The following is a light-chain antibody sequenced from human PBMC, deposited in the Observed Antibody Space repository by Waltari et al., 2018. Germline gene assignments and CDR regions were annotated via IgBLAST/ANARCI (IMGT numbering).Light chain of an antibody. CDR1: SSDIGGYNY. CDR3: SSYISTRVV. V-gene: IGLV2-14*03. CDR2: AVN. Sequence: QSALTQPSSVSGSPGQSITISCTGTSSDIGGYNYVSWYQHNPGKAPKLMIYAVNNRPSGVANRFSCSKSGNTASLTISGLQAEDEADYYCSSYISTRVVFGGGTKLTVL. J-gene: IGLJ2*01.